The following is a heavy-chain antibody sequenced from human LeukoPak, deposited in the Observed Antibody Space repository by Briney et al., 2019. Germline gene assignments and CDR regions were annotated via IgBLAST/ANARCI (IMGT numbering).Heavy chain of an antibody. D-gene: IGHD6-19*01. J-gene: IGHJ4*02. CDR1: GYTFTSYG. CDR2: ISTYNGNT. CDR3: ARESPRRAVTGMDY. Sequence: ASVKVSCKASGYTFTSYGISWVRQAPGQGLEWMGWISTYNGNTNYAQRLQDRVTMTTDTSTSTAYMELRNLRSDDTAVYYCARESPRRAVTGMDYWGQGTLVTVSS. V-gene: IGHV1-18*01.